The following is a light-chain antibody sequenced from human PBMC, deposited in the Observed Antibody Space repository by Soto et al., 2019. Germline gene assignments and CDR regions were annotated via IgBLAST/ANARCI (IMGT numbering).Light chain of an antibody. CDR3: QQSYSTPRT. CDR2: AAS. J-gene: IGKJ1*01. CDR1: QSISNY. Sequence: DIQMTQSPSSLSASVGDRVTITCRASQSISNYLNWYQQKPGKAPKLLMFAASSLQSGVPSRFSGGGSGTDFTLTISSLQPEDFATYYCQQSYSTPRTFCQGTKVEIK. V-gene: IGKV1-39*01.